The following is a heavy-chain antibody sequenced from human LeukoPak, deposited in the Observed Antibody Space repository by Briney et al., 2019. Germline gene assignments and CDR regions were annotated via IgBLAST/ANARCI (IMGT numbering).Heavy chain of an antibody. D-gene: IGHD1-26*01. V-gene: IGHV3-15*01. CDR3: TTEHNLVGATVGFDY. Sequence: GGTLRLSCAASGFTFTNYGMSWVRQAPGKGLEWVGRIKSKTDGGTTDYAAPVKGRFTISRDDSKNTLYLQMNSLKTEDTAVYYCTTEHNLVGATVGFDYWGQGTLVTVSS. J-gene: IGHJ4*02. CDR2: IKSKTDGGTT. CDR1: GFTFTNYG.